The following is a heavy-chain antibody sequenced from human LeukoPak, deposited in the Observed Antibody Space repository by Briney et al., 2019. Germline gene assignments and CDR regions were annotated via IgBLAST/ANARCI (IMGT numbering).Heavy chain of an antibody. CDR3: ARGPVGATMKYNWFDP. V-gene: IGHV4-34*01. CDR1: GFTFTGAP. CDR2: INHSGST. Sequence: GSLRLSCVLSGFTFTGAPMNWVRQPLGKGLEWIGEINHSGSTNYNPSLKSRVTISVDTSKNQFSLKLSSVTAADTAVYYCARGPVGATMKYNWFDPWGQGTLVTVSS. J-gene: IGHJ5*02. D-gene: IGHD1-26*01.